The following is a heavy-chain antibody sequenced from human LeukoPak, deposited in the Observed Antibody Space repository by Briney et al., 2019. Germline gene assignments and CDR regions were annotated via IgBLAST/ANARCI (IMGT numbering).Heavy chain of an antibody. D-gene: IGHD6-6*01. CDR2: IYSGGST. V-gene: IGHV3-53*01. J-gene: IGHJ4*02. CDR1: GLTGSHNY. Sequence: GGSLRLSCAASGLTGSHNYVSWVRQAPGKGLEWVSVIYSGGSTYYADSVKGRFTISRDTSKNTLSLQVNSLRAEDTAVYYCASLSLGHYWGQGTLVTVSS. CDR3: ASLSLGHY.